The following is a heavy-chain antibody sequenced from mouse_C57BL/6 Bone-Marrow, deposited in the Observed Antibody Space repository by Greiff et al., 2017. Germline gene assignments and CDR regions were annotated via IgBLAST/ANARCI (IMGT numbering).Heavy chain of an antibody. CDR1: GFTFSSYG. D-gene: IGHD2-5*01. CDR2: ISSGGSYT. J-gene: IGHJ4*01. Sequence: EVQLVESGGDLVKPGGSLKLSCAASGFTFSSYGMSWVRQTPDKRLEWVATISSGGSYTYYPDSVKGRFTISRDNAKNTLYLQMSSLKSEDTAMYYCARREVTPYYAMDYWGQGTSVTVSS. CDR3: ARREVTPYYAMDY. V-gene: IGHV5-6*01.